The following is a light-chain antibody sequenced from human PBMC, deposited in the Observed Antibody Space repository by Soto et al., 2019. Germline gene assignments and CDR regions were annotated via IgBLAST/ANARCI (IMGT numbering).Light chain of an antibody. V-gene: IGKV3-15*01. Sequence: ETVMTQSPATLSVSPGERATLDYRASQSVSSKLAWYQQKPGQAPRVLIYGASTRATGIQVRFSGSGSGTELRLIFRSLQSEHFAVYYCQPYNDWPLTWTLGPGTRVEIK. J-gene: IGKJ1*01. CDR2: GAS. CDR3: QPYNDWPLTWT. CDR1: QSVSSK.